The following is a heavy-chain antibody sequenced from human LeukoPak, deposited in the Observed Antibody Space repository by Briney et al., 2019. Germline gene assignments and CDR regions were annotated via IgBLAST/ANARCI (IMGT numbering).Heavy chain of an antibody. CDR3: ARDRGVYQLLLFYFDY. D-gene: IGHD2-2*01. J-gene: IGHJ4*02. Sequence: PGGSLRLSCAVSGFTFSAYSMNWVRQAPGKGLEWLSYISSSSSTIYYADSVKGRFTISRDNSKNTLYLQMNSLRAEDTAVYYCARDRGVYQLLLFYFDYWGQGTLVTVSS. V-gene: IGHV3-48*01. CDR1: GFTFSAYS. CDR2: ISSSSSTI.